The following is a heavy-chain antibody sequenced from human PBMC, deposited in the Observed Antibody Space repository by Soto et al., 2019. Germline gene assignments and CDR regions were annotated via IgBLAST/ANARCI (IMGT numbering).Heavy chain of an antibody. V-gene: IGHV1-18*01. Sequence: QVQLVQSGDEVKEPGASVKVSCKASGYIFTNYGINWVRQAPGQGLEWIAWISPYNGDTRCAQKLQDRVTLTTDISTTTAYMEVRTLTSDDTAVYYCARDFDPWGQGTLVTVSS. CDR1: GYIFTNYG. CDR3: ARDFDP. CDR2: ISPYNGDT. J-gene: IGHJ5*02.